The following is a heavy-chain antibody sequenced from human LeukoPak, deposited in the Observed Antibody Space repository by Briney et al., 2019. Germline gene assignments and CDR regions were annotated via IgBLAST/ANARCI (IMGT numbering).Heavy chain of an antibody. Sequence: ASVKVSCKASGYTFTSYYMHWVRQAPGQGLEWMGWINPNSGGTNYAQKFQGRVTMTRDTSISTAYMELSRLRSDDTAVYYCARVGLSSTSRLDYWGQGTLVTVSS. J-gene: IGHJ4*02. CDR1: GYTFTSYY. V-gene: IGHV1-2*02. CDR2: INPNSGGT. CDR3: ARVGLSSTSRLDY. D-gene: IGHD2-2*01.